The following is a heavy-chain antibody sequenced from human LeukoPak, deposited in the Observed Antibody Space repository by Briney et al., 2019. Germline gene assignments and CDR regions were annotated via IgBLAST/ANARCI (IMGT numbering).Heavy chain of an antibody. J-gene: IGHJ4*02. CDR3: ARESDF. CDR2: IKPDGSEE. Sequence: GWPLRLSCAASGFSFSDYWMNWVRQAPGKGLEWVANIKPDGSEEYYVDSVKGRFTIYRDNAKNSLYLQMNSLRAEDTAVYYCARESDFWGQGTLVSVSS. V-gene: IGHV3-7*01. CDR1: GFSFSDYW.